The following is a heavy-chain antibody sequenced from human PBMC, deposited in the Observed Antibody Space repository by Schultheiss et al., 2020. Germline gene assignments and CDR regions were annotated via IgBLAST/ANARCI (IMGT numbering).Heavy chain of an antibody. CDR3: VRDRSDAANWNYEAVVPMDV. V-gene: IGHV1-18*04. Sequence: ASVKVSCKASGYTFTGYYMHWVRQAPEQGLEWMGWISAYNGNTNYAQKLQGRVTMTTDTSTSTAYMELRSLRSDDTAVYYCVRDRSDAANWNYEAVVPMDVWGKGTTVTVSS. D-gene: IGHD1-7*01. CDR1: GYTFTGYY. J-gene: IGHJ6*04. CDR2: ISAYNGNT.